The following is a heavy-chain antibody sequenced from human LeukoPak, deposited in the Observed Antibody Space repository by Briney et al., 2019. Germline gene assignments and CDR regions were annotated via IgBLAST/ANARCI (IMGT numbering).Heavy chain of an antibody. CDR3: TTIAVAGDFDY. J-gene: IGHJ4*02. D-gene: IGHD6-19*01. CDR1: GFTFSGSA. CDR2: IRSKANSYAT. Sequence: GGSLRLSCAASGFTFSGSAMHWVRQASGKGLEWVGRIRSKANSYATAYAASVKGRFTTSRDASKNTAYLQMNSLKTEDTAVYYCTTIAVAGDFDYWGQGTLVTVSS. V-gene: IGHV3-73*01.